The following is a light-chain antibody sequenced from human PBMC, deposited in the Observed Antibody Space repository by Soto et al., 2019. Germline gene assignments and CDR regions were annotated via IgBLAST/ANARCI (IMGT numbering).Light chain of an antibody. CDR1: QSVSSSY. CDR3: QQYGSSPLT. V-gene: IGKV3-20*01. CDR2: DAS. Sequence: ETVLTQSPGTLSLSPGERATLSCRASQSVSSSYLAWYQQKPGQAPRLLIYDASSRATGIPDRFSGSGSGTDFTLTISRLEPEDFAVYYCQQYGSSPLTVGGGNKVEIK. J-gene: IGKJ4*01.